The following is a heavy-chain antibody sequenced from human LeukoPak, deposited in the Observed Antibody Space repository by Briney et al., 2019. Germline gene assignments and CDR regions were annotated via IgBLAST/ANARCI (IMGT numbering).Heavy chain of an antibody. Sequence: GRSLRLSCAASGFTFSSYAMSWVRQAPGKGLEWVSAISGSSGSTYYADSVKGRFTISRDNSKNTLYLQMNSLRAEDTAVYYCAKTVAGTWYYFDYWGQGTLVTVSS. CDR3: AKTVAGTWYYFDY. D-gene: IGHD6-19*01. V-gene: IGHV3-23*01. J-gene: IGHJ4*02. CDR1: GFTFSSYA. CDR2: ISGSSGST.